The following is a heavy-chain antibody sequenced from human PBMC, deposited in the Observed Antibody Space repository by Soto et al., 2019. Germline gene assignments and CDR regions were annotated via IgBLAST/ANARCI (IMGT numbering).Heavy chain of an antibody. CDR2: IYNSVST. CDR1: GGSISSGDYY. V-gene: IGHV4-30-4*01. J-gene: IGHJ3*02. D-gene: IGHD3-16*01. Sequence: QVQLQESGPGLVKPSQTLSLTCTASGGSISSGDYYWNWIRQPPGKGLEWIGFIYNSVSTYYNPSLKTRLTILVDPLKSEFSIDLPYVAVAATAVYYCAGNNYACVWERPGGNVFYNLGQGTNVTVSS. CDR3: AGNNYACVWERPGGNVFYN.